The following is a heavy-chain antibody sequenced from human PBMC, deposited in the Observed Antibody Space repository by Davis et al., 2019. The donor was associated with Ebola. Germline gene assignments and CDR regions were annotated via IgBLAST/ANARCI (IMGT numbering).Heavy chain of an antibody. V-gene: IGHV6-1*01. J-gene: IGHJ4*02. CDR3: ARGWLRNGGFEY. CDR2: TYYNSKWYN. Sequence: HSQTLSLTCAISGDSVSSNSAAWNWIRQSPSRGLEWLGRTYYNSKWYNDYAVSVKSRITINPDTSKNQFFLQLNSVTPEDTAIYYCARGWLRNGGFEYWGQGTQVTVSS. CDR1: GDSVSSNSAA. D-gene: IGHD5-12*01.